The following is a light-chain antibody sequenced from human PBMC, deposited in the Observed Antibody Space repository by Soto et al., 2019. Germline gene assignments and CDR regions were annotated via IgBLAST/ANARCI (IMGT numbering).Light chain of an antibody. J-gene: IGKJ1*01. CDR2: AAS. V-gene: IGKV3-20*01. Sequence: EIVLTQSPGTLSLSPGERATLSCRASQSVSSSYLAWYQQKPGQAPRLLIYAASVRATGIPDRFSGRGSGTDFNLPIIRLEPGVFAVDYCQHYWSSPWTVGQGNKVEIK. CDR1: QSVSSSY. CDR3: QHYWSSPWT.